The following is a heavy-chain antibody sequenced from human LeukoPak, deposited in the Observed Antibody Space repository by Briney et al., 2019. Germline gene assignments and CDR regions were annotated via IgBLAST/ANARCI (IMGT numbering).Heavy chain of an antibody. V-gene: IGHV3-23*01. J-gene: IGHJ4*02. D-gene: IGHD4-17*01. Sequence: TGGSLRLSCAASKFTFSTYAMSWVRQAPGNGLEWVSLISASAGSTYYADSVKGRLTISRDNSKNTLYLQMNSLRVEDTAVYYCAKSMFVYGDYVPDYWGQGTLVTVSS. CDR3: AKSMFVYGDYVPDY. CDR1: KFTFSTYA. CDR2: ISASAGST.